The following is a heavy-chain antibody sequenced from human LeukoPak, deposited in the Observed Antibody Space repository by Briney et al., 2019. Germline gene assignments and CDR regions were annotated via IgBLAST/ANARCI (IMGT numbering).Heavy chain of an antibody. CDR2: IYYSGRT. D-gene: IGHD6-19*01. J-gene: IGHJ4*02. CDR1: GGSISSTSYY. CDR3: ARRIVVAGNTAWVDC. V-gene: IGHV4-39*01. Sequence: SETLSLTCTVSGGSISSTSYYWGWIRQPPGKGLEWIGSIYYSGRTYYNPSLKSRVTISVDTSTNQFSLKLSSVTAADTAVYYCARRIVVAGNTAWVDCWGQGTLVTVSS.